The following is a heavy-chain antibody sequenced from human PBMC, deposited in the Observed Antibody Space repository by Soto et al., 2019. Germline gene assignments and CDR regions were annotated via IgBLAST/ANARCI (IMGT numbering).Heavy chain of an antibody. D-gene: IGHD6-19*01. CDR1: GFTFSTYG. CDR3: AKKFGTGWYDFDH. J-gene: IGHJ4*02. V-gene: IGHV3-30*18. CDR2: ISYDGTNK. Sequence: QVKLVQSGGGEVQPGRSLRLSCAASGFTFSTYGMHWVRQAPGKGLEWVALISYDGTNKYYGDSVKGRFTISRDNSKNTDYLQMNSLRAEDTAVYYCAKKFGTGWYDFDHWGQGTLVTVSS.